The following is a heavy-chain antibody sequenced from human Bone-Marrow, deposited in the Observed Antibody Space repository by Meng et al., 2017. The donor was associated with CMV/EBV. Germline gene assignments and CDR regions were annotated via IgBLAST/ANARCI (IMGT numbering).Heavy chain of an antibody. CDR3: ATSYGYNSPDAFDI. CDR2: IYYSGST. Sequence: ESLKISCTVSGGSISSSSYYWGWIRQPPGKGLEWIGSIYYSGSTYYNPSLKSRVTISVDTSKNQFSLKLSSVTAADTAVYYCATSYGYNSPDAFDIWGQGTMVTVSS. V-gene: IGHV4-39*07. J-gene: IGHJ3*02. CDR1: GGSISSSSYY. D-gene: IGHD5-24*01.